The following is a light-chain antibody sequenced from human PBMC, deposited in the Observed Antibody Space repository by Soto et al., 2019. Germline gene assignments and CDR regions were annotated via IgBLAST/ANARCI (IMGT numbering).Light chain of an antibody. J-gene: IGKJ1*01. Sequence: EIVLTQSPGTLSLSPGERATLSCRASQSVSSSYLAWYQQKPGQAPRLLIYGASSRATGIPDRFSGSGSGTDFTLNISRLEPEDFGVYYCQQYGSSPMTFGQGTKVEIK. CDR2: GAS. V-gene: IGKV3-20*01. CDR3: QQYGSSPMT. CDR1: QSVSSSY.